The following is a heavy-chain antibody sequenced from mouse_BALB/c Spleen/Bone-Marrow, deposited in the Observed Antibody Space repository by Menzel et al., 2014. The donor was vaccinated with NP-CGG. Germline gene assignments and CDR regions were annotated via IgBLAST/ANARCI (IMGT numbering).Heavy chain of an antibody. D-gene: IGHD5-1*01. J-gene: IGHJ2*01. V-gene: IGHV1S135*01. CDR3: SRGVLAYFDY. CDR2: IDPYSGGT. Sequence: VQLKQSGPELVKPGASVKVSCKASGYAFTNYNMNWVKQSHGKSLEWIGYIDPYSGGTNYNQKFRGKATLIVDKSSSTAYMHLNSLTSKYSAFYYCSRGVLAYFDYWGQGTTHTVSS. CDR1: GYAFTNYN.